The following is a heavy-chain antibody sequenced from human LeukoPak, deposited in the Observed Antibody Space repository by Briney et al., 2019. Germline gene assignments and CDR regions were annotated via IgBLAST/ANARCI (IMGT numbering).Heavy chain of an antibody. Sequence: GESQRLSCVGSGFTFSSYSMNWVRQAPGKGLEWVSYISSSSSTIYYADSVKGRFTISRDNSKNTLYLQMNSLRAEDTAVYYCAKDSFCSGGRCSYYYYGMDVWGQGTTVTVSS. CDR2: ISSSSSTI. V-gene: IGHV3-48*01. CDR1: GFTFSSYS. D-gene: IGHD2-15*01. CDR3: AKDSFCSGGRCSYYYYGMDV. J-gene: IGHJ6*02.